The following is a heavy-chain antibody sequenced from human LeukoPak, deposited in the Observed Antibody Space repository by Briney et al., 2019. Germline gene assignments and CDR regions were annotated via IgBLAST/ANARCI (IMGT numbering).Heavy chain of an antibody. CDR3: ARAVTTFWNWFDP. J-gene: IGHJ5*02. Sequence: SETLSLTCTVSGYSISSGYYWGWIRQPPGKGLEWIGSIYHSGSTYYNPSLKSRVTISVDTSKNQFSLKLSSVTAADTAVYYCARAVTTFWNWFDPWGQGTLVTVSS. CDR2: IYHSGST. CDR1: GYSISSGYY. D-gene: IGHD4-17*01. V-gene: IGHV4-38-2*02.